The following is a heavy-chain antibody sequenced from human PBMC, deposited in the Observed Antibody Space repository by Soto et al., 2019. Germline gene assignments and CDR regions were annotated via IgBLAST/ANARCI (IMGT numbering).Heavy chain of an antibody. Sequence: SVKVSCKASGGTFSSYAISWVRQAPGQGLEWMGGIIPIFGTANYAQKFQGRVTITADKSTSTAYMELSSLRSEDTAVYYCARRNYYGSGSFDYWGQGTLVTVSS. J-gene: IGHJ4*02. CDR1: GGTFSSYA. V-gene: IGHV1-69*06. CDR2: IIPIFGTA. CDR3: ARRNYYGSGSFDY. D-gene: IGHD3-10*01.